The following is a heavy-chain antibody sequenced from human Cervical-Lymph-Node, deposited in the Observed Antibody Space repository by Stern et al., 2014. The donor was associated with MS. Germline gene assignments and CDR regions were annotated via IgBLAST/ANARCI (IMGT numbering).Heavy chain of an antibody. CDR3: ARSAKDYSIYFDY. V-gene: IGHV1-3*01. CDR1: GYTFTSYA. Sequence: QVQLVQSGAEVKKPGASVQVSCKASGYTFTSYALHWVRQAPGQRLEWMGWVNAGNGNTKYSQKFQGRVTITRDTSASTAYMELSSLRSEDTAVYFCARSAKDYSIYFDYWGQGTLVTVSS. J-gene: IGHJ4*02. CDR2: VNAGNGNT. D-gene: IGHD4-11*01.